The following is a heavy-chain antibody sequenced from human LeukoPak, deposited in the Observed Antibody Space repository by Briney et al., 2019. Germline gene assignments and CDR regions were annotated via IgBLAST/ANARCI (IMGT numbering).Heavy chain of an antibody. D-gene: IGHD1-14*01. Sequence: GGSLRLSCAASGFTFSSYGMHWVRQAPGKGLEWVAVISYDGSNKYYADSVKGRFTISRDNSKNTLYLQMNSLRAEDTAVYYCANGREMWGYNNPDYWGQGTLVTVSS. V-gene: IGHV3-30*18. CDR1: GFTFSSYG. CDR2: ISYDGSNK. CDR3: ANGREMWGYNNPDY. J-gene: IGHJ4*02.